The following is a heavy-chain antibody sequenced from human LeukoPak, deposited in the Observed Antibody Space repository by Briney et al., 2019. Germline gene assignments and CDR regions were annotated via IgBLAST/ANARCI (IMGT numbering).Heavy chain of an antibody. J-gene: IGHJ4*02. CDR2: ISWDGGDA. D-gene: IGHD5-18*01. CDR1: GFTFADYA. Sequence: GGSLRLSCEASGFTFADYAMHWVRQAPGKGLEWLCLISWDGGDAYYADSVKGRFTISRDNSKKSLYVQMNSLIPEDTALYYCARSLGYSYGHIDSWGQGTLVSVSS. CDR3: ARSLGYSYGHIDS. V-gene: IGHV3-43D*03.